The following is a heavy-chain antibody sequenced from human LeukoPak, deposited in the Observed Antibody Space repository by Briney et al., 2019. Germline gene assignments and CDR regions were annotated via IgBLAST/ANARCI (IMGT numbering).Heavy chain of an antibody. D-gene: IGHD1-26*01. CDR2: INGSGGST. CDR3: AKELGATYYYYGMDV. Sequence: GGSLRLSCAASGFTFSSYAMSWVRQAPGKGLEWVSAINGSGGSTYYADSVKGRFTISRDNSKNTLYLQMNSLRAEDTAVYYCAKELGATYYYYGMDVWGQGTTVTVSS. J-gene: IGHJ6*02. V-gene: IGHV3-23*01. CDR1: GFTFSSYA.